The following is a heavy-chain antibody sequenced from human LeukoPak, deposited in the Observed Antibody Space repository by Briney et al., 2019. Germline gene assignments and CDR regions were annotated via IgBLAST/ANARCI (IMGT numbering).Heavy chain of an antibody. V-gene: IGHV3-74*01. CDR2: VSTQGTST. J-gene: IGHJ4*02. Sequence: AGGALRLSCAASGFTFISYWIHWVRQAPGKGLVWVSRVSTQGTSTDYADSVKGRFTVSRDNAKNTVYLQMDSLRDEDTAVYYSVRAPSGGFDYWGQGALVTVSS. CDR1: GFTFISYW. D-gene: IGHD3-16*01. CDR3: VRAPSGGFDY.